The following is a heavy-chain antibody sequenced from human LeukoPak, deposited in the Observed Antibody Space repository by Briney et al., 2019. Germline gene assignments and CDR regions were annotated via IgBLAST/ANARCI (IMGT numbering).Heavy chain of an antibody. CDR2: ISSSSSYI. D-gene: IGHD6-13*01. CDR1: GFTFSSYS. V-gene: IGHV3-21*01. Sequence: KPGGSLRLSCAASGFTFSSYSMNWVRQAPGKGLEWVSSISSSSSYIYYADSVKGRFTISRDNAKNSLYLQMNSLRAEDTAVYYCARDLVSASIAAAGLPGYWGQGTLVTVSS. J-gene: IGHJ4*02. CDR3: ARDLVSASIAAAGLPGY.